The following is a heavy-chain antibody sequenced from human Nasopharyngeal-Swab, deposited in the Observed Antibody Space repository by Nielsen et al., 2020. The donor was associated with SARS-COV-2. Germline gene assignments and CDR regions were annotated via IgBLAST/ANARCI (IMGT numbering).Heavy chain of an antibody. D-gene: IGHD1-26*01. V-gene: IGHV1-3*01. CDR2: INAGNGNT. CDR1: GYTFTSYA. Sequence: ASGKVSYKASGYTFTSYAMHWERQDPGQRHEWMGWINAGNGNTKYSQKFQGRVTITRDTSASTAYMELSSLRSEDTAVYYCARVGIMSGNLWGWFDPWGQGTLVTVSS. J-gene: IGHJ5*02. CDR3: ARVGIMSGNLWGWFDP.